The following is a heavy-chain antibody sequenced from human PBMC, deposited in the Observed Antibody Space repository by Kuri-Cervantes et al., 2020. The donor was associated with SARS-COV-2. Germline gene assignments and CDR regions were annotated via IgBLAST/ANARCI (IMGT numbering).Heavy chain of an antibody. V-gene: IGHV3-74*01. J-gene: IGHJ6*02. CDR2: INPDGSYT. CDR3: ARDSTYSSGWYEGFDYYYYGMDV. Sequence: GESLRLSCAASGFTFSGHWIHWVRQAPGKGLVWVSRINPDGSYTNNADSVKGRFTLSRDNAKNMLFLQMNSLRAEDTAVYYCARDSTYSSGWYEGFDYYYYGMDVWGQGTTVTVSS. CDR1: GFTFSGHW. D-gene: IGHD6-19*01.